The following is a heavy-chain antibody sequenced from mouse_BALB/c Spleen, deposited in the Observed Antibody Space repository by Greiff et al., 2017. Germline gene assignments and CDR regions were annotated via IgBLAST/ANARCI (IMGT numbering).Heavy chain of an antibody. D-gene: IGHD1-1*01. CDR1: GYTFTDYA. Sequence: QVQLQQSGPELVRPGVSVKISCTGSGYTFTDYAMHWVKQSHAKSLEWIGVISTYYGNTNYNQKFKGKATMTVDKSSSTSYMELARLTSEDSAIYYCARDRVVTDKYYFDVWGQGTTLTVSS. J-gene: IGHJ2*01. CDR2: ISTYYGNT. CDR3: ARDRVVTDKYYFDV. V-gene: IGHV1-67*01.